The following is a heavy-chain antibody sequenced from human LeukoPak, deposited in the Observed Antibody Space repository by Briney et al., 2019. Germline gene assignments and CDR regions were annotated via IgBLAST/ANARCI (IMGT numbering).Heavy chain of an antibody. D-gene: IGHD2-21*02. CDR1: DGSITRSSYY. CDR2: SGIT. J-gene: IGHJ4*02. Sequence: PSETLSLTCTVSDGSITRSSYYWGWIRQTPGEGLDWIGSSGITYYNPSLQGRVTMSVDTSKNQFSLKLNFVTVADTAVYYCARLRVTTGFDYWDQGIPVTVSS. CDR3: ARLRVTTGFDY. V-gene: IGHV4-39*01.